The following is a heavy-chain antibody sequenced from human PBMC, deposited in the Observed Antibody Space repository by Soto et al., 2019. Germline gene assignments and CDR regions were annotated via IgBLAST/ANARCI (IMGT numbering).Heavy chain of an antibody. Sequence: EVQLVESGGGLVQPGGSLRLSCAASGFTFSSYWMHWVCQVPGQGLVWISRINSDGITTNYADSVQGRFTISRDNAKNTLYLQMNSLRAEDTAVYYCASEVRLQRPYWGQGVLVTVSS. V-gene: IGHV3-74*01. CDR3: ASEVRLQRPY. D-gene: IGHD4-4*01. J-gene: IGHJ4*02. CDR1: GFTFSSYW. CDR2: INSDGITT.